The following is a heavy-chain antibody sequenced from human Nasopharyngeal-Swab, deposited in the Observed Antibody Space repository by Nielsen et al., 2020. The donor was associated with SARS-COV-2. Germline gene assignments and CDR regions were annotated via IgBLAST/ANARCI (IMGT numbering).Heavy chain of an antibody. J-gene: IGHJ4*02. V-gene: IGHV3-66*01. D-gene: IGHD2-21*02. CDR3: ARERAGDYYSDY. CDR1: GFSVSSNY. CDR2: IYSDGST. Sequence: GESLKISCAAPGFSVSSNYMSWVRQAPGKGLEWVSIIYSDGSTYYVDSVKGRFTISRDNSKNTLYLQMNSLRAEDTAVYYCARERAGDYYSDYWGQGTLVTVSS.